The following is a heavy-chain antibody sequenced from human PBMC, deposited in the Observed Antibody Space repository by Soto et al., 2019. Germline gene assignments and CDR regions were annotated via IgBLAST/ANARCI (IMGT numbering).Heavy chain of an antibody. CDR1: GGSISSGGYY. CDR2: IYYSGST. J-gene: IGHJ6*02. D-gene: IGHD3-10*01. CDR3: ARTGRYYGSGKTMYGMDV. Sequence: SETLSLTCTVSGGSISSGGYYWSWIRQHPGEGLEWIGYIYYSGSTYYNPSLKSRVTISVDTSKNQFSLKLSSVTAADTAVYYCARTGRYYGSGKTMYGMDVWGQGTTVTVSS. V-gene: IGHV4-31*03.